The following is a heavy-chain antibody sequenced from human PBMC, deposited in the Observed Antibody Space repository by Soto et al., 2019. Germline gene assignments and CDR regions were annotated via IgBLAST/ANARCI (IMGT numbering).Heavy chain of an antibody. Sequence: QVQLVQSGAEVKKPGASVKVSCKASGYTFTSYFMQWVRQAPGQGLEWMGIINPSSGSTSYAQKLQGRFTLPRDSSMSRVYTELSSLTSEDTAIDYCGRRPCITSKCFGAAGPFDPWGQGTLVTVSS. D-gene: IGHD2-2*01. J-gene: IGHJ5*02. V-gene: IGHV1-46*03. CDR1: GYTFTSYF. CDR3: GRRPCITSKCFGAAGPFDP. CDR2: INPSSGST.